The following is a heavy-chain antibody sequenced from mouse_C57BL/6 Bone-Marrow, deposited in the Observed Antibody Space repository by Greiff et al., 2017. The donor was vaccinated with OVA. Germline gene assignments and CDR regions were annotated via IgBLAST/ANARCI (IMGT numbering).Heavy chain of an antibody. D-gene: IGHD2-3*01. V-gene: IGHV1-22*01. CDR1: GYTFTDYN. Sequence: VQLQQSGPELVKPGASVKMSCKASGYTFTDYNMHWVKQSHGKSLEWIGYINPNNGGTSYNQKFKGKATLTVNKSSSTAYMELRSLTSEDSAVYYCARAGEDGYYVGYWGQGTTLTVSS. CDR3: ARAGEDGYYVGY. J-gene: IGHJ2*01. CDR2: INPNNGGT.